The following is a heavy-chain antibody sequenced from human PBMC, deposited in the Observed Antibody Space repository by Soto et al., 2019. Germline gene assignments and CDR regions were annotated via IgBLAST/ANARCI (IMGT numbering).Heavy chain of an antibody. Sequence: ASVKVSCKASGYTFTGYYMHWVRQAPGQGLEWMGWINPNSGGTNYAQKFQGRVTMTRDTSISTAHMELSRLRSDDTAVYYCARDFGYCSGGSCYSGNWFDPWGQGTLVTVSS. CDR1: GYTFTGYY. CDR2: INPNSGGT. D-gene: IGHD2-15*01. V-gene: IGHV1-2*02. CDR3: ARDFGYCSGGSCYSGNWFDP. J-gene: IGHJ5*02.